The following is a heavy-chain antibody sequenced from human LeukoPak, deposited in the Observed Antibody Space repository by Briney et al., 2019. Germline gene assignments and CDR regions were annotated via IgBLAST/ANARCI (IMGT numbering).Heavy chain of an antibody. CDR3: AKEAEYSSSWTCLDY. CDR2: ISGSGGST. J-gene: IGHJ4*02. V-gene: IGHV3-23*01. D-gene: IGHD6-6*01. CDR1: GFTFSNFA. Sequence: GGSLRLSCAASGFTFSNFAMSWVRQAPGKGLEWVSAISGSGGSTYYADSVKGRFTISRENSKNTLYLQMISLRAEDTAVYYCAKEAEYSSSWTCLDYWGQGTLVTVSS.